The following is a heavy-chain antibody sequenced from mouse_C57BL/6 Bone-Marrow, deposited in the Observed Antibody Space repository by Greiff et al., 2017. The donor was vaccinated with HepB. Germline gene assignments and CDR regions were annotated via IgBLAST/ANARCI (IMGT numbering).Heavy chain of an antibody. CDR2: ISDGGSYT. V-gene: IGHV5-4*03. CDR3: ARFTTVVATLDFDV. Sequence: EVMLVESGGGLVKPGGSLKLSCAASGFTFSSYAMSWVRQTPEKRLEWVATISDGGSYTYYPDNVKGRFTISRDNAKNNLYLQMSHLKSEDTAMYYCARFTTVVATLDFDVWGTGTTVTVSS. J-gene: IGHJ1*03. CDR1: GFTFSSYA. D-gene: IGHD1-1*01.